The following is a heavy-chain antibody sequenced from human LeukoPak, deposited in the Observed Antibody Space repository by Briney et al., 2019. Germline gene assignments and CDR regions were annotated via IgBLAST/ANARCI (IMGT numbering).Heavy chain of an antibody. J-gene: IGHJ4*02. D-gene: IGHD1-26*01. CDR3: AKDHSGSYHGPSFDY. CDR2: IKQDGSEK. CDR1: GFTFSSYW. Sequence: GGSLRLSCAASGFTFSSYWMSWVRQAPGKGLEWVANIKQDGSEKYYVDSVKGRFTISRDNAKNSLYLQMNSLRAEDTAVYYCAKDHSGSYHGPSFDYWGQGTLVTVSS. V-gene: IGHV3-7*01.